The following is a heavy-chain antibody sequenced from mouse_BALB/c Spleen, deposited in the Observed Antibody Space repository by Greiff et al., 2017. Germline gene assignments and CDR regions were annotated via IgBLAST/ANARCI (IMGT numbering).Heavy chain of an antibody. J-gene: IGHJ4*01. D-gene: IGHD1-1*02. V-gene: IGHV3-8*02. CDR1: GDSITSGY. CDR3: ARWRGGNYYAMDY. CDR2: ISYSGST. Sequence: VQLKESGPSLVKPSQTLSLTCSVTGDSITSGYWNWIRKFPGNKLEYMGYISYSGSTYYNPSLKSRISITRDTSKNQYYLQLNSVTTEDTATYYCARWRGGNYYAMDYWGQGTSVTVSS.